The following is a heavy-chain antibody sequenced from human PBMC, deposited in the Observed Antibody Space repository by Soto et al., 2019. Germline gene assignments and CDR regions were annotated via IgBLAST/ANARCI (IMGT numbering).Heavy chain of an antibody. CDR1: GYTFTDHY. CDR2: LDPNSGAT. V-gene: IGHV1-2*02. Sequence: QVQLVHSGAEVKEPGASVKVSCKASGYTFTDHYIHWVRQAPGQGLEWMGCLDPNSGATNYAQIFQGRVTMTSDTSISTAYMEISRLSTDHTAIYYCVRDLAALYDSSGYYLDYWGQGSLVTVSS. J-gene: IGHJ4*02. CDR3: VRDLAALYDSSGYYLDY. D-gene: IGHD3-22*01.